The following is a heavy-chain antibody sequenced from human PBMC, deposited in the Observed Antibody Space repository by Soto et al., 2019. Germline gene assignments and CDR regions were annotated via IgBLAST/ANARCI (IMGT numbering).Heavy chain of an antibody. CDR1: GYTFTSYA. CDR3: ARTPSTVHGGLVYYYYYGMDV. V-gene: IGHV1-3*05. CDR2: INAGNGNT. J-gene: IGHJ6*02. D-gene: IGHD4-17*01. Sequence: QVQLVQSGAEEKKPGASVKVSCKASGYTFTSYAMHWVRQAPGQRLDWMGWINAGNGNTKYSQKFQGRVTITRDTPASTAYMGLSSRRSEDTAVYYCARTPSTVHGGLVYYYYYGMDVWGQGTTVTVSS.